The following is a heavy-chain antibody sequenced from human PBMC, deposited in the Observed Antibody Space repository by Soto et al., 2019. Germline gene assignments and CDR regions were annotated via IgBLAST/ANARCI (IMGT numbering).Heavy chain of an antibody. CDR3: ARARARTDSLYWFEP. J-gene: IGHJ5*02. V-gene: IGHV1-69*02. D-gene: IGHD2-21*01. CDR2: IIPILNIA. CDR1: GGTFSSYP. Sequence: QVQLVQSGAEVKKPGSSVKVSCKASGGTFSSYPISWVRQAPGQGLEWMGRIIPILNIANYAQKFQGRVTLTADKSTNTAYMALSSLRSEDTALYYCARARARTDSLYWFEPWGQGTLVTVSS.